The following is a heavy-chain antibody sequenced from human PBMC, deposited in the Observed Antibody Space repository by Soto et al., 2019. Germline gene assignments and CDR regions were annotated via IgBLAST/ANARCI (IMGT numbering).Heavy chain of an antibody. Sequence: QVQLQESGPGLVKPSQTLSLTCTVSGGSISSGDYYWSWIRQPPGKGLEWIGYIYYSGSTYYNPSLKSRVTISVDTSKNQFSLKLSSVTAADTAVYYCAREGQYHSSGYWVYYFDYWGQGTLVTVSS. J-gene: IGHJ4*02. CDR2: IYYSGST. D-gene: IGHD3-22*01. V-gene: IGHV4-30-4*01. CDR1: GGSISSGDYY. CDR3: AREGQYHSSGYWVYYFDY.